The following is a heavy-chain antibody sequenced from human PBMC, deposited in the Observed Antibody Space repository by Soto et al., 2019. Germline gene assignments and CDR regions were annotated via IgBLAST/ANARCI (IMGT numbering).Heavy chain of an antibody. CDR1: GGSISSYY. J-gene: IGHJ1*01. V-gene: IGHV4-59*08. D-gene: IGHD2-2*01. CDR2: IYYSGST. Sequence: ASETLSLTCTVSGGSISSYYWSWIRQPPGKGLEWIGYIYYSGSTNYNPSLKSRVTISVDTSKNQFSLKLSSVTAADTAVYYCARLSPYCSSTSCYAEYFQHWGQGTLVTVSS. CDR3: ARLSPYCSSTSCYAEYFQH.